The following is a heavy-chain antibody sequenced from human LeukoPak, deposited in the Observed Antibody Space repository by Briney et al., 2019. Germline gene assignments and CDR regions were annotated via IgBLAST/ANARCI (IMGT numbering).Heavy chain of an antibody. CDR3: ARDGSVVRGVNLYYYYYMDV. J-gene: IGHJ6*03. CDR2: IKQDGSEK. Sequence: GGSLRLSCAASGFTFRSYWMSWVRQAPGKGLEWVANIKQDGSEKYYVDSVKGRFTISRDNAKNSLYLQMNSLRAEDTAVYYCARDGSVVRGVNLYYYYYMDVWGKGTTVTVSS. D-gene: IGHD3-10*01. V-gene: IGHV3-7*01. CDR1: GFTFRSYW.